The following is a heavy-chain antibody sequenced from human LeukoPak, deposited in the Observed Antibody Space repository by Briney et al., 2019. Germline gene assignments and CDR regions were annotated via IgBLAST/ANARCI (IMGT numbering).Heavy chain of an antibody. D-gene: IGHD2-21*01. CDR1: GGSISGYQ. J-gene: IGHJ3*02. V-gene: IGHV4-59*08. CDR3: ARRAYSDAFDI. Sequence: SETLSLTCTVSGGSISGYQWSWIRQPPGKGLEWIGYIYYSGSTNYNPSLKSRVTISVDTSKNRFSLKLSSVTAADTALYYCARRAYSDAFDIWGQGTMVSVSS. CDR2: IYYSGST.